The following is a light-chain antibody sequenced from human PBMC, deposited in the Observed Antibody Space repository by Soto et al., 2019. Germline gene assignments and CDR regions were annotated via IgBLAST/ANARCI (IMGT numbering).Light chain of an antibody. V-gene: IGLV2-14*01. CDR1: CSEIGTYNF. CDR3: SSYKNSNILHYV. CDR2: EVS. Sequence: QSVLTQPASVSGSPVQSPTISRTSTCSEIGTYNFVSWYQQLPGKAPKLIIYEVSNRPSGVSNRFSGSKSGNTASLTISGLQAEDEGDYYCSSYKNSNILHYVFGTGTKV. J-gene: IGLJ1*01.